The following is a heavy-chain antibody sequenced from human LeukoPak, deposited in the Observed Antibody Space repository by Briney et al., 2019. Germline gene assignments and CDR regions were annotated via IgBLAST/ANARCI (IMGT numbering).Heavy chain of an antibody. D-gene: IGHD3-9*01. CDR1: GDSVSVNSAA. CDR2: TYYRSKWYN. V-gene: IGHV6-1*01. CDR3: ARAIVRLESYDILTGYYFPTKYNWFDP. Sequence: SQTLSLTCAISGDSVSVNSAAWNSIRQSPSRGLELLGRTYYRSKWYNDSAVSVKSRITIHPHTSKNQFSLQLNSVTPEDTAVYYCARAIVRLESYDILTGYYFPTKYNWFDPWGQGTLVTVSS. J-gene: IGHJ5*02.